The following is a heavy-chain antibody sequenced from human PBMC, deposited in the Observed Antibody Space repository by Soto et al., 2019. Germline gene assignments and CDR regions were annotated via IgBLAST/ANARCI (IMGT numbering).Heavy chain of an antibody. J-gene: IGHJ4*02. D-gene: IGHD1-26*01. CDR2: VSGSGSAT. Sequence: LRLSCAASGFTFSDYAMAWVRQAPGKGLEWVSTVSGSGSATNYAGSVDGRFTISRDNSNNIMHLQMNSLRAEDSALYYCGRIDVSDFDSWGQGTLVTVSS. CDR3: GRIDVSDFDS. V-gene: IGHV3-23*01. CDR1: GFTFSDYA.